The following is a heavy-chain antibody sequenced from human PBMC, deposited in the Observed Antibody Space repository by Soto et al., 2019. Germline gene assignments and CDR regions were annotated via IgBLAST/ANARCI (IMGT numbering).Heavy chain of an antibody. CDR2: IYQSGST. Sequence: QLQLQESGSGLVKPSQTLSLTCAVSGGSISRGGYSWSWIRQPPGKGLEWIGYIYQSGSTNYNPSLKCRVTISVNRSNTQFSLKLTSVTAADTAVYYCASVPSPWGQGTLVTVSS. J-gene: IGHJ5*02. CDR1: GGSISRGGYS. CDR3: ASVPSP. V-gene: IGHV4-30-2*01.